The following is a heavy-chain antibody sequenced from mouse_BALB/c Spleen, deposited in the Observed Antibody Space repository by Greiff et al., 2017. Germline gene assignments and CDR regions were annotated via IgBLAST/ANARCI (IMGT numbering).Heavy chain of an antibody. CDR1: GFTFSDYY. V-gene: IGHV5-4*02. CDR3: ARRAMDY. Sequence: EVMLVESGGGLVKPGGSLKLSCAASGFTFSDYYMYWVRQTPEKRLEWVATISDGGSYTYYLDSVKGRFTISRDNAKNNLYLQMSSLKSEDTAMYYCARRAMDYWGQGTSVTVSS. CDR2: ISDGGSYT. J-gene: IGHJ4*01.